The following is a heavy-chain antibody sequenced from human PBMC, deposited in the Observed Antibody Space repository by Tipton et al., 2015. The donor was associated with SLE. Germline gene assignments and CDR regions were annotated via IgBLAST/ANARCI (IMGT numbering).Heavy chain of an antibody. D-gene: IGHD5-18*01. CDR3: ARVYGYGPFDY. CDR1: GGSISSHY. V-gene: IGHV4-59*11. Sequence: TLSLTCTVSGGSISSHYWSWIRQPPGKGLEWIGYIYTSGSTNYNPSLKSRVTISVDTSKNQFSLKLSSVTAADTAVYYCARVYGYGPFDYWGQGTLVTVSS. J-gene: IGHJ4*02. CDR2: IYTSGST.